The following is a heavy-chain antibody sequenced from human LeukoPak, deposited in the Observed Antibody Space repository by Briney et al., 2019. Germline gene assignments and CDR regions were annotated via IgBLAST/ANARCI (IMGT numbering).Heavy chain of an antibody. Sequence: PGGSLRLSCAASGFTFSSYWMSWVRQAAGKGLECVANIKQDGSEKYYVVSVKGRFTISRDNAKNSLYLQMNSLRAEDTAVYYCARDSPDYGDYTNFDYWGQGTLVTVSS. D-gene: IGHD4-17*01. V-gene: IGHV3-7*01. CDR2: IKQDGSEK. J-gene: IGHJ4*02. CDR3: ARDSPDYGDYTNFDY. CDR1: GFTFSSYW.